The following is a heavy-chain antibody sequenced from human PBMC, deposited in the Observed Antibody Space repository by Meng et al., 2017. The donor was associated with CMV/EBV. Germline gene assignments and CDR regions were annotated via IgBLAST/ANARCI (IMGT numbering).Heavy chain of an antibody. CDR2: IYTSGST. D-gene: IGHD2-2*02. CDR1: GGSISSYY. Sequence: QVQLQESGPGLVKPSETLSLTCSVSGGSISSYYWSWIRQPAGKGLEWIGRIYTSGSTNYNPSLKSRVTMSVDTSKNQFSLKLSSVTAADTAVYCCAREIVVVPAAIDNWFDPWGQGTLVTVSS. J-gene: IGHJ5*02. CDR3: AREIVVVPAAIDNWFDP. V-gene: IGHV4-4*07.